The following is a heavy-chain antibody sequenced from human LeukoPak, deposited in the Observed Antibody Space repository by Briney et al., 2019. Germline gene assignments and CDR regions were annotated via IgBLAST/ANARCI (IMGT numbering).Heavy chain of an antibody. D-gene: IGHD6-19*01. J-gene: IGHJ4*02. CDR3: ARDLTAVAGGDY. CDR1: GYTFTGYY. Sequence: ASVKVSCKASGYTFTGYYMHWVRQAPGQGLEWMGWINPNSGGTNYAQKFQGRVTMTGDTSISTAYMELSSLRSEDTAVYYCARDLTAVAGGDYWGQGTLVTVSS. CDR2: INPNSGGT. V-gene: IGHV1-2*02.